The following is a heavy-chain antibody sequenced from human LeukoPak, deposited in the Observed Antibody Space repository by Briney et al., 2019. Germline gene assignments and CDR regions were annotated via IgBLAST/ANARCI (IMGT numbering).Heavy chain of an antibody. Sequence: AETSSLTCAVYGGSFSDYYWSWIRQPPGKGLEWIGEINHSGTTNYNPSFKSRVTISVDTSRNQFSLRLSSVTAADTAVYYCARGPFAHYYGDYAWGQGTLVTSSS. V-gene: IGHV4-34*01. CDR3: ARGPFAHYYGDYA. D-gene: IGHD4-17*01. CDR2: INHSGTT. J-gene: IGHJ4*02. CDR1: GGSFSDYY.